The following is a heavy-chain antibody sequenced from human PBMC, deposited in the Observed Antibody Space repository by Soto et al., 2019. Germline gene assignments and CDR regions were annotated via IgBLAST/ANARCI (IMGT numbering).Heavy chain of an antibody. D-gene: IGHD2-2*01. CDR3: MRGPRASSSGTGAY. CDR1: GFAFKMYY. V-gene: IGHV3-74*01. Sequence: PGGSLRLSCEASGFAFKMYYMHWVRQVPGKGPEWVSRISDDGKITTYADSVKDRFTISRDNAKDTLYLQLDNLRGDDTGPYYCMRGPRASSSGTGAYWGRGTQVTVSS. CDR2: ISDDGKIT. J-gene: IGHJ4*02.